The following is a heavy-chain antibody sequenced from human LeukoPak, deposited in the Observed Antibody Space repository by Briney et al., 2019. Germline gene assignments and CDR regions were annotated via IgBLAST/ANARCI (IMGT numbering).Heavy chain of an antibody. CDR3: AREDIVVVPAAQHTYYYGTDV. D-gene: IGHD2-2*01. CDR2: INAGNGNT. CDR1: GYTFTSYA. J-gene: IGHJ6*02. Sequence: ASVKVSCKASGYTFTSYAMHWVRQAPGQRLEWMGWINAGNGNTKYSQKFQGRVTITRDTSASTAYMELSSLRSEDTTVYYCAREDIVVVPAAQHTYYYGTDVWGQGTTVTVSS. V-gene: IGHV1-3*01.